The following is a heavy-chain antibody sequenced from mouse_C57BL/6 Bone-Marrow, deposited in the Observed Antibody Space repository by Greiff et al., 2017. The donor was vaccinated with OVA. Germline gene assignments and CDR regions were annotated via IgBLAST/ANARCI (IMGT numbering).Heavy chain of an antibody. Sequence: EVLLVESGGGLVQPGGSMKLSCAASGFTFSDAWMDWVRQSPEKGLEWVAEIRNKANNNAYNYAESVKGRYTISIDESKSSVYLQMNSLRTEDAGVYYCTRDYYGREAYWGQGTLVTVSA. V-gene: IGHV6-6*01. D-gene: IGHD1-1*01. CDR2: IRNKANNNAY. CDR1: GFTFSDAW. J-gene: IGHJ3*01. CDR3: TRDYYGREAY.